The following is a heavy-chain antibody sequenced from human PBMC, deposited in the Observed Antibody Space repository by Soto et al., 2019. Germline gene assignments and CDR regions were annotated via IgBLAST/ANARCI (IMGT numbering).Heavy chain of an antibody. D-gene: IGHD2-2*01. CDR2: INPNSGGT. CDR3: AREGDIVVVPAANEKEYYYGMDV. J-gene: IGHJ6*02. CDR1: GYTFTGYY. Sequence: GASVKVSCKASGYTFTGYYMHWVRQAPGQGLEWMGWINPNSGGTNYAQKFQGWVTMTRDTSISTAYMELSRLRSDDTAVYYCAREGDIVVVPAANEKEYYYGMDVWGQGTTVTVSS. V-gene: IGHV1-2*04.